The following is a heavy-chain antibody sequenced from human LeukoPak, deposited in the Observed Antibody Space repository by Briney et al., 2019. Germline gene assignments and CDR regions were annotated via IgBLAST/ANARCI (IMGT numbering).Heavy chain of an antibody. CDR3: ARQPYSSGWYFDY. CDR1: GSRFTSYW. V-gene: IGHV5-51*01. Sequence: TGGSLEISCQGSGSRFTSYWIGWVRQVPGKGLEGMGIIYPGDSDTRYSPSFQGQVTISADKSISTAYLQWSSLKASDTAMYHCARQPYSSGWYFDYWGQGTLVTVSS. J-gene: IGHJ4*02. CDR2: IYPGDSDT. D-gene: IGHD6-19*01.